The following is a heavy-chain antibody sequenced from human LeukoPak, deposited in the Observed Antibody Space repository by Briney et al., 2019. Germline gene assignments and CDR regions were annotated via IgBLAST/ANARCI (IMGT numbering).Heavy chain of an antibody. Sequence: GGSLRLSCAASGFTFSSYWMNWVRQAPGKGLEWGSNIKQDGSEKYYVDSVKGRFTISRDNGKNSLYLQMNSLRAEDTAVYYCARDPSRGYSYGYEDYWGQGTLVTVSS. J-gene: IGHJ4*02. D-gene: IGHD5-18*01. CDR2: IKQDGSEK. V-gene: IGHV3-7*01. CDR1: GFTFSSYW. CDR3: ARDPSRGYSYGYEDY.